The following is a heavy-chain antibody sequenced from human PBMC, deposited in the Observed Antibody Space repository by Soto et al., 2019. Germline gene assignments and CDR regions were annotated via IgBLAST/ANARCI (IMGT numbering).Heavy chain of an antibody. CDR1: WFSLSTSGVG. J-gene: IGHJ5*02. CDR3: AHRRGLSWFDP. D-gene: IGHD2-15*01. V-gene: IGHV2-5*02. Sequence: QITLKESGPTLVKPTQTLTLTCTFSWFSLSTSGVGVGWIRQPPGKALEWLALIYWDDDKRYSPSLKSRLTITKDPSRNQVVLTMTNMDPVDTGTYYCAHRRGLSWFDPWGQGTLVTVSS. CDR2: IYWDDDK.